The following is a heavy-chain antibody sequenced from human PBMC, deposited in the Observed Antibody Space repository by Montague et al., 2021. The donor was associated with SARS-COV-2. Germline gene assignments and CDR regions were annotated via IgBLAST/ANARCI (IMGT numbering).Heavy chain of an antibody. CDR2: IPTSGSS. D-gene: IGHD6-19*01. CDR3: ARDRRGMAMAGRAYYYYYMDD. CDR1: GASISSANDY. V-gene: IGHV4-61*09. Sequence: TLSLTCSVSGASISSANDYWTWIRQPAGKGLEWIGHIPTSGSSSYNPSLKSRVTIILDTSKQQFSLELTSVTAADTAVYYCARDRRGMAMAGRAYYYYYMDDWGKGTTVTVPS. J-gene: IGHJ6*03.